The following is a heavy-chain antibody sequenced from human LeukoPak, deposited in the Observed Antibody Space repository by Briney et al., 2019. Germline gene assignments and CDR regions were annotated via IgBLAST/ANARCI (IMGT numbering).Heavy chain of an antibody. J-gene: IGHJ4*02. CDR2: ISGSGGST. Sequence: GGSLRLSCAASGFTFSSYAMSWVRQAPGKGLEWVSAISGSGGSTYYADSVKGRFTISRDNAKNTLYLQMTSLRVEDTALYYCAKESGYDVDLEYWGQGALVTVSS. V-gene: IGHV3-23*01. CDR1: GFTFSSYA. D-gene: IGHD5-12*01. CDR3: AKESGYDVDLEY.